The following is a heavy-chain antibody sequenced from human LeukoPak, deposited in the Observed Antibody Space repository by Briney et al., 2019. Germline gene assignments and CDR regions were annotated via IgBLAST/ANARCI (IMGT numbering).Heavy chain of an antibody. V-gene: IGHV4-59*08. Sequence: SETLSLTCAVSGGSISGYYWSWTRQPPGKGLEWIGFIYYSGSTNYNPSLKSRVTISVDTSKNQFSLKLSSVTAADTAVYYCARHPQKVGATKYFDYWGQGALVTVSS. CDR3: ARHPQKVGATKYFDY. D-gene: IGHD1-26*01. CDR1: GGSISGYY. CDR2: IYYSGST. J-gene: IGHJ4*02.